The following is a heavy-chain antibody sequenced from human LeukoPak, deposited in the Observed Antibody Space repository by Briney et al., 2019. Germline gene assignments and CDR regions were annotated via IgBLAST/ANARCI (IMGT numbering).Heavy chain of an antibody. CDR2: ICPDGTGI. J-gene: IGHJ4*02. V-gene: IGHV3-74*01. CDR1: GFIFSFYC. CDR3: VRDFRSADY. Sequence: LSGGSLRFSCAASGFIFSFYCMHWVRQAPGKGPMWVSRICPDGTGISYADSVKARFTTSRDNAKNTVYLQMNSLREEDTAVYYCVRDFRSADYWGQGTLVTVSS.